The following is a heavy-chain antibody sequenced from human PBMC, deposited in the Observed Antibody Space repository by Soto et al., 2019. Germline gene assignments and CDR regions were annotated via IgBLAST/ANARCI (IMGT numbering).Heavy chain of an antibody. V-gene: IGHV4-34*01. CDR1: GVSLSGYY. D-gene: IGHD3-10*01. CDR2: IDHSGST. CDR3: ARAQSIRGVIIVPYYFDY. Sequence: SETLSLTCAVYGVSLSGYYWSWIRQPPGKGLEWIGEIDHSGSTNYNPSLKSRVTISVDTSKNQFSLNLSSVTAADTAVYYCARAQSIRGVIIVPYYFDYWGQGTLVTVSS. J-gene: IGHJ4*02.